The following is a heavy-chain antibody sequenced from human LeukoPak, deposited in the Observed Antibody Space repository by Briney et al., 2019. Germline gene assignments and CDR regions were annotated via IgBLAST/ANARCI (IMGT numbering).Heavy chain of an antibody. Sequence: GESLKISCTASGYSFASSWIAWGRRMPGKGVERMGIIFPDDSNTGYNPSFQGQVTMSADKSVSTAYLQWSSLKASDTAIYYCARQTRRTAMEDRRIDYWGQGTLVIVSS. V-gene: IGHV5-51*01. CDR1: GYSFASSW. J-gene: IGHJ4*02. CDR3: ARQTRRTAMEDRRIDY. D-gene: IGHD1-1*01. CDR2: IFPDDSNT.